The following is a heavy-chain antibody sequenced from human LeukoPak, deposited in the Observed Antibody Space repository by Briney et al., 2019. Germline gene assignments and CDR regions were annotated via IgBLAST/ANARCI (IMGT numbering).Heavy chain of an antibody. CDR3: ARGVTAASFYYYMDV. J-gene: IGHJ6*03. CDR1: GYTFTGYY. D-gene: IGHD6-13*01. V-gene: IGHV1-2*02. Sequence: ASVKVSCKASGYTFTGYYMHWVRQAPGQGFEWMGWINPNSGGTKNAQKFQGRVTMTRDTSISTAYMELSRLRSDDTAVYYCARGVTAASFYYYMDVWAKGTTVTVSS. CDR2: INPNSGGT.